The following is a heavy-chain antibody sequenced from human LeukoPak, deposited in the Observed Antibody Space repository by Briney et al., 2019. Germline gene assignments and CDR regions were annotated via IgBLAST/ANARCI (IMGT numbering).Heavy chain of an antibody. V-gene: IGHV3-21*01. CDR2: ISSSSSYI. J-gene: IGHJ6*03. CDR3: ARDHSYDYVWGSYRYYYYYMDV. CDR1: GFTVGSGR. D-gene: IGHD3-16*02. Sequence: PGGSLRLSCAASGFTVGSGRRMNWVRQAPGKGLEWVSSISSSSSYIYYADSVKGRFTISRDNAKNSLYLQMNSLRAEDTAVYYCARDHSYDYVWGSYRYYYYYMDVWGKGTTVTISS.